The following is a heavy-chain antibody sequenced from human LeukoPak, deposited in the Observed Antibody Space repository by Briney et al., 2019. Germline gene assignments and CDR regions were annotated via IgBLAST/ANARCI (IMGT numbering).Heavy chain of an antibody. D-gene: IGHD1-14*01. CDR2: IYHSGST. Sequence: KPSETLSLTCTVSGGSISSGGYYWSWIRQPPGKGLEWIGYIYHSGSTYYNPSLKSRVTISVDRSKNQFSLKLSSVTAADTAVYYCATLGRNRGNYWGQGTLVTVSS. V-gene: IGHV4-30-2*01. J-gene: IGHJ4*02. CDR3: ATLGRNRGNY. CDR1: GGSISSGGYY.